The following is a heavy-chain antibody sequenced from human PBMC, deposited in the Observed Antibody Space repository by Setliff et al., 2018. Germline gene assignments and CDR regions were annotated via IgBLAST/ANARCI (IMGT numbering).Heavy chain of an antibody. J-gene: IGHJ4*02. Sequence: GASVKVSCKASGYTFTSYYMHWVRQAPGQGLEWMGIINPSGGSTSYAQKFQGRVTMTEDTSTDTAYMELSSLRSEDTAVYYCATDFSSYYDSSGYYPSGYWGQGTLVTVSS. D-gene: IGHD3-22*01. CDR3: ATDFSSYYDSSGYYPSGY. V-gene: IGHV1-46*01. CDR1: GYTFTSYY. CDR2: INPSGGST.